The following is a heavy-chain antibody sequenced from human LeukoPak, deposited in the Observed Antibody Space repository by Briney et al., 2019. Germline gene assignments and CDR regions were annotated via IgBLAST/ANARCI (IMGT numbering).Heavy chain of an antibody. CDR1: GASITSYY. CDR3: ARQASSWYYYYGMDV. Sequence: PSETLSPTCTVSGASITSYYWNWIRQPPGKGLEWIGHIYYIGSPNYNPSLEGRVTISVDTSKNQFSLKLSSVTAADTAVYYCARQASSWYYYYGMDVWGQGTTVTVSS. D-gene: IGHD6-13*01. CDR2: IYYIGSP. V-gene: IGHV4-59*08. J-gene: IGHJ6*02.